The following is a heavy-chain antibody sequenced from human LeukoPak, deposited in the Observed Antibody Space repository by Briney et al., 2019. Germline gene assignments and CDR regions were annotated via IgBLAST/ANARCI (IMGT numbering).Heavy chain of an antibody. D-gene: IGHD6-6*01. J-gene: IGHJ6*02. CDR3: ARRPLAAPSSPYGMDV. Sequence: ASVKVPCKASGGTFSSYAISWVRQAPGQGLEWMGWISAYNGNTNYAQKLQGRVTMTTDTSTSTAYMELRSLRSDDTAVYYCARRPLAAPSSPYGMDVWGQGTTVTVSS. CDR2: ISAYNGNT. V-gene: IGHV1-18*01. CDR1: GGTFSSYA.